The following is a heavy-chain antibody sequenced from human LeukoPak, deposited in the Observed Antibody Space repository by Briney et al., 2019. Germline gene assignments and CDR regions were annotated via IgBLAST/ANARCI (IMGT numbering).Heavy chain of an antibody. J-gene: IGHJ3*02. Sequence: GGSLRLSCAASGFTVSSNYMSWVRQAPGKGLEWVSVIYSGGSTYYADSVKGRFTISRDNSKNTLYLQMNSLRAEDTAVYYCARIREAQSSNWEDAFDIWGPGKMVTVSS. V-gene: IGHV3-66*01. CDR1: GFTVSSNY. CDR3: ARIREAQSSNWEDAFDI. CDR2: IYSGGST. D-gene: IGHD7-27*01.